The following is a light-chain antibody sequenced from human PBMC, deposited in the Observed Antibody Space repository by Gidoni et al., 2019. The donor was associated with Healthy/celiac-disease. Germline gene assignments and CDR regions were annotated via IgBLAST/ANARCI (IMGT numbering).Light chain of an antibody. CDR3: SSDAGSNNLV. V-gene: IGLV2-8*01. J-gene: IGLJ3*02. Sequence: QSARTQPPSASGSPGRSVTISCTGTSSDVGGYNYVSWYQQHPGKAPKLMIYAVSKRPSGVPDRFSGSKSGNTASLTVSGLQAEDEADYYCSSDAGSNNLVFGGGTKLTVL. CDR2: AVS. CDR1: SSDVGGYNY.